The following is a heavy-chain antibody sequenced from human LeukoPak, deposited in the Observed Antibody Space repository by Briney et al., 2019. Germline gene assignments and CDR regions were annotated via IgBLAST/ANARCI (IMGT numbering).Heavy chain of an antibody. CDR2: ISVSGGST. V-gene: IGHV3-23*01. J-gene: IGHJ5*02. CDR3: ARDYVSGSFGP. D-gene: IGHD3-10*01. CDR1: GFTFSTYA. Sequence: PGGSLRLSCATSGFTFSTYAMNWVRQAPGKGLEWVSVISVSGGSTYYADSVKGRFTISRDNAKNTVYLQMNSLRAEDTAVYYCARDYVSGSFGPWGQGTLVTVSS.